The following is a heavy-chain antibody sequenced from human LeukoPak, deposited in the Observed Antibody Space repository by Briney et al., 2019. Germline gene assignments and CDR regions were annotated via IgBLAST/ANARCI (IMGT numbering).Heavy chain of an antibody. D-gene: IGHD6-19*01. CDR1: GYTFTSYG. CDR3: ARHPIHYEAVAGP. V-gene: IGHV1-18*01. J-gene: IGHJ5*02. Sequence: VASVKVSCKASGYTFTSYGISWVRPAPGQGLEWMGWISAYNGNTNYAQKLQGRVTMTTDTSTSTAYMELRSLRSDDTAVYYCARHPIHYEAVAGPWGQGTLVTVSS. CDR2: ISAYNGNT.